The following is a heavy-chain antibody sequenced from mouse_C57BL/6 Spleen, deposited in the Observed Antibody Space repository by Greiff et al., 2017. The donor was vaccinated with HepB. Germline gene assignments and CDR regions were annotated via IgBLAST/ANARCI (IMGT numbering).Heavy chain of an antibody. CDR1: GFNIKDDY. D-gene: IGHD2-5*01. CDR3: TTHSNSSGYFDV. Sequence: EVQLQQSGAELVRPGASVKLSCTASGFNIKDDYMHWVKQRPEQGLEWIGWIDPENGDTEYASKFQGKATITADTSSNTAYLQLSSLTSEDTAVYYCTTHSNSSGYFDVWGTGTTVTVSS. CDR2: IDPENGDT. J-gene: IGHJ1*03. V-gene: IGHV14-4*01.